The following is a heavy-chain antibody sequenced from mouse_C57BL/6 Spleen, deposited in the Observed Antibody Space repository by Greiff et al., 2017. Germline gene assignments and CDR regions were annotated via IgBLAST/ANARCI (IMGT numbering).Heavy chain of an antibody. CDR1: GYTFTSYW. Sequence: QVQLQQPGAELVKPGASVKMSCKASGYTFTSYWITWVKQRPGQGLEWIGDIYPGSGSTNYNEKFKSKATLTVDTSSSTAYMQLSSLTSEDSAVYYCARPGWYGSSYWYFDVWGTGTTVTVSS. J-gene: IGHJ1*03. CDR3: ARPGWYGSSYWYFDV. V-gene: IGHV1-55*01. CDR2: IYPGSGST. D-gene: IGHD1-1*01.